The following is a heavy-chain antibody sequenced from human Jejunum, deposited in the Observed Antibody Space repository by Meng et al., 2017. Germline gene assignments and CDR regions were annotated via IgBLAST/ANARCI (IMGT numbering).Heavy chain of an antibody. CDR2: IWHDGSKV. CDR3: LRGRDY. J-gene: IGHJ4*02. CDR1: GFNFTNYG. Sequence: VLLVESGGGVVQPGQSLRLSCAASGFNFTNYGMHWVRQAPGKGLEWVAVIWHDGSKVFYADSVRGRFTISRDNSHNTVDLQMNSVRVDDTAVYFCLRGRDYWGQGTLVTVSS. D-gene: IGHD3-10*01. V-gene: IGHV3-33*01.